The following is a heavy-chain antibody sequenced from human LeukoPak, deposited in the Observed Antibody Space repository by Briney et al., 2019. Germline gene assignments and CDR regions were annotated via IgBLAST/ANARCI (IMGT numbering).Heavy chain of an antibody. Sequence: GGSLRLSCAASGFTFSGSAMHWVRQAAGKGREWVGRIRSKANSYATAYAASVRGRFTISRDDSKNTAYLQMNSLKTEDTAVYYCTRRDSSSDFDYWGQGTLVTVSS. D-gene: IGHD6-6*01. CDR3: TRRDSSSDFDY. CDR1: GFTFSGSA. V-gene: IGHV3-73*01. J-gene: IGHJ4*02. CDR2: IRSKANSYAT.